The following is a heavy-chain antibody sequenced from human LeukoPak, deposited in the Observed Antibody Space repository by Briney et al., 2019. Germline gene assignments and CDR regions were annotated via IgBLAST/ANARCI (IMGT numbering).Heavy chain of an antibody. J-gene: IGHJ4*02. CDR3: ARDETGKWDY. V-gene: IGHV4-34*01. D-gene: IGHD1-14*01. Sequence: SEALSLAFAVYRGSFSCDYGGSGRRPAGRGVEWVGQSNRSGSTNYDASRKSRVTISVDTYKNQFALKLSYVTVEDTAVYYCARDETGKWDYWGQGTLVTVSS. CDR1: RGSFSCDY. CDR2: SNRSGST.